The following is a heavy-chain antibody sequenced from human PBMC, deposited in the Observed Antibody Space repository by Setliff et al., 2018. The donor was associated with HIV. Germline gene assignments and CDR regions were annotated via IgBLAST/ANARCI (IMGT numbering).Heavy chain of an antibody. CDR1: RFTFSNNA. J-gene: IGHJ4*02. CDR2: ISNSGTST. Sequence: GGSLRLSCAASRFTFSNNAMGWVRQAPGKGLEWVSSISNSGTSTLYADSVKGRFTISRDNSKNTLYLQMNSLRAEDTAVYYCATLPAAIVSSTYYFDYWGQGTLVTVSS. D-gene: IGHD6-13*01. CDR3: ATLPAAIVSSTYYFDY. V-gene: IGHV3-23*01.